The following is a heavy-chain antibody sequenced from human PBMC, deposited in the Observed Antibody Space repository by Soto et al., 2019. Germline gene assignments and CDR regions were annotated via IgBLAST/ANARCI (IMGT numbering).Heavy chain of an antibody. D-gene: IGHD2-15*01. J-gene: IGHJ4*02. CDR2: INPSGGST. Sequence: ASVKVSFKASGYTFTSYYMHWVRQAPGQGLEWMGIINPSGGSTSYAQKFQGRVTMTRDTSTSTVYMELSSLRSEDTAVYYCARGDIVVVVAATVLFDYWGQGTLVTVSS. V-gene: IGHV1-46*03. CDR1: GYTFTSYY. CDR3: ARGDIVVVVAATVLFDY.